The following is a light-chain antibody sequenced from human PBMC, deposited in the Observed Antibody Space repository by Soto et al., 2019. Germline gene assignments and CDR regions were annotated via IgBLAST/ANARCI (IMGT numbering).Light chain of an antibody. CDR3: QQYGSSPRT. J-gene: IGKJ1*01. Sequence: QLTQSPSTLSVYVGDRVTIHCRASQNIYTWLAWYQQKPGIAPKLLIHKASTLESGVPSRFSGSGFGTDFTLTISRLEPEDFAVYYCQQYGSSPRTFGPGTKVDIK. CDR1: QNIYTW. V-gene: IGKV1-5*03. CDR2: KAS.